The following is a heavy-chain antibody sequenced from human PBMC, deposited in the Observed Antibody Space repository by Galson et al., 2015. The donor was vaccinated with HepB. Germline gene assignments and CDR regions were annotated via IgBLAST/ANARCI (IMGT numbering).Heavy chain of an antibody. CDR3: AKDRHGRPNGYYYGMDV. V-gene: IGHV3-30*18. D-gene: IGHD1-14*01. CDR1: GFTFRDYG. J-gene: IGHJ6*02. CDR2: ISYDGNNE. Sequence: SLRLSCAGSGFTFRDYGMHWVRQAPGKGLEWLTLISYDGNNEYYADSVKGRITISRDNSKNTVYLQMNRLRAEDTAVYYCAKDRHGRPNGYYYGMDVWGQGTSVTVSS.